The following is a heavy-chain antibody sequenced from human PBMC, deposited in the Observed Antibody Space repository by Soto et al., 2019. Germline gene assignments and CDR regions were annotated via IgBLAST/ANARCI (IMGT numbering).Heavy chain of an antibody. D-gene: IGHD2-2*01. CDR2: ISSNGGST. V-gene: IGHV3-64*01. J-gene: IGHJ6*03. CDR1: GFTFSSYA. CDR3: ARGADIVVVPAATPYYYYYMDV. Sequence: GGSLRLSCAASGFTFSSYAMHWVRQAPGKGLEYVSAISSNGGSTYYANSVKGRFTISRDNSKNTLYLQMGSLRAEDMAVYYCARGADIVVVPAATPYYYYYMDVWGKGTTVTVSS.